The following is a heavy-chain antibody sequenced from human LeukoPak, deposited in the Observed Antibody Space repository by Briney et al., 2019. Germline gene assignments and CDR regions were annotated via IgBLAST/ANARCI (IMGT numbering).Heavy chain of an antibody. CDR3: AKDRWESSGSGSSLHY. CDR2: ISHDGSIK. CDR1: GFTFSIFG. J-gene: IGHJ4*02. Sequence: GGSLRLSCAASGFTFSIFGLHWVRQAPGKGLEWVAFISHDGSIKYYADSVKGRLAISRDTSKNTLYLQMNSLRAEDTAVYYCAKDRWESSGSGSSLHYWGQGTLVTVSS. V-gene: IGHV3-30*18. D-gene: IGHD3-10*01.